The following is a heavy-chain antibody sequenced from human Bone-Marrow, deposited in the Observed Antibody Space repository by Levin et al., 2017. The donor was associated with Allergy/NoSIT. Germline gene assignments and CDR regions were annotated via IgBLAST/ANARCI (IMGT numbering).Heavy chain of an antibody. CDR3: ARSLGGSLWFGESTLWYFDL. CDR2: IYYSGST. V-gene: IGHV4-39*01. J-gene: IGHJ2*01. D-gene: IGHD3-10*01. CDR1: GGSISSSSYY. Sequence: SQTLSLPCTVSGGSISSSSYYWGWIRQPPGKGLEWIGSIYYSGSTFYNPSLKSRVTISVDTSKNQFSLKLSSVTAADTAVYYCARSLGGSLWFGESTLWYFDLWGRGTLVTVSS.